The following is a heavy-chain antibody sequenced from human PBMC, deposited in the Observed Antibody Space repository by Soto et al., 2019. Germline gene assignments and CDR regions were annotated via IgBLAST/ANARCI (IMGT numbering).Heavy chain of an antibody. CDR3: ARDSPEMAGTYYHYGMDV. V-gene: IGHV3-7*01. D-gene: IGHD1-1*01. J-gene: IGHJ6*02. CDR1: GFTFSNFW. Sequence: EVQLVESGGGLVQPGGSLRLSCAASGFTFSNFWMTWVRQAPGKGLEWGATIKQDGSENHYVDTVKGRFSISRDNAKNSLDLQMNNLRVEDTAVYYCARDSPEMAGTYYHYGMDVWGRGTTITVSS. CDR2: IKQDGSEN.